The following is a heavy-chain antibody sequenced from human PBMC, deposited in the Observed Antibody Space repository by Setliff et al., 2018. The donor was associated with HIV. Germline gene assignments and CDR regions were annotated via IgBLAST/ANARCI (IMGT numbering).Heavy chain of an antibody. V-gene: IGHV1-18*01. CDR3: ARDGRYCSGGSCFTNRASYYYYYMDV. CDR1: GDTFSSYA. CDR2: ISAYNGST. J-gene: IGHJ6*03. D-gene: IGHD2-15*01. Sequence: ASVKVSCKASGDTFSSYAISWVRQAPGQGLEWMGWISAYNGSTTYAQKLQDRVTMTTDTSTRTAYMELRRLRSDDTAVYYCARDGRYCSGGSCFTNRASYYYYYMDVWGKGTTVTVSS.